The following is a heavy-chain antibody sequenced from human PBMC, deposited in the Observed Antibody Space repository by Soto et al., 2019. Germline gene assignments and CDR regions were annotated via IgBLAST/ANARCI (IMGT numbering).Heavy chain of an antibody. CDR3: RRSEGVLRCQNYDYCIDV. Sequence: QVQLVQSGADVKKPGASVKVSCKASGYTFTSYAVHWVRQAPGQGLEWMGGINPNTGDTNYAQKFQGWVTITRDTSINTDYMELSRLGSDDTDMYYGRRSEGVLRCQNYDYCIDVWGQGTTVTVSS. CDR1: GYTFTSYA. V-gene: IGHV1-2*04. CDR2: INPNTGDT. D-gene: IGHD4-17*01. J-gene: IGHJ6*02.